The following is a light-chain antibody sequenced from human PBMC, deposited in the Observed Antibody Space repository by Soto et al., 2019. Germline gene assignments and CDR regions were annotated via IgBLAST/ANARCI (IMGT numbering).Light chain of an antibody. V-gene: IGLV1-44*01. CDR2: TSN. J-gene: IGLJ3*02. CDR1: SSNIGSNT. Sequence: QPVLTQPPSASGTPGQRVTISCSGRSSNIGSNTVNWYRHLPGTAPTLLIHTSNERPSGVPDRFSGSKSGTSASLAISGLQSDDEADYYCASWDDSLTGWVFGGGTKVTVL. CDR3: ASWDDSLTGWV.